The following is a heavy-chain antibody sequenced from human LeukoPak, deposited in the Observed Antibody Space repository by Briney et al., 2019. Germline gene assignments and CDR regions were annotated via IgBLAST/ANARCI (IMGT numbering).Heavy chain of an antibody. CDR1: GFSLRTRGMC. Sequence: SGPTLVKPAQTLTLTCTFSGFSLRTRGMCVSWIRQPPGKALEWLARIDWDDDKYYSTSLKTRLTISKDTSKNQVVLTMTNMDPVDTATYYCAHRPPYYGSGNYDYWGQGTLVTVSS. J-gene: IGHJ4*02. V-gene: IGHV2-70*12. CDR3: AHRPPYYGSGNYDY. CDR2: IDWDDDK. D-gene: IGHD3-10*01.